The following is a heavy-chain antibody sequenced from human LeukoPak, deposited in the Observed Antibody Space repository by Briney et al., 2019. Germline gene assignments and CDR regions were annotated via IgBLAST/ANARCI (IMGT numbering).Heavy chain of an antibody. CDR3: ARSPSSAPYYYGSGSYYTGLYYFDY. CDR1: GFTFSSYV. Sequence: PGGSLRLSCAASGFTFSSYVVSWVRQAPGKGLEWVAEISGSGGNTNYADPVKGRFTISRDNSKNTLYLQMNSLRAEDTAVYYCARSPSSAPYYYGSGSYYTGLYYFDYWGQGTLVTVSS. V-gene: IGHV3-23*01. CDR2: ISGSGGNT. D-gene: IGHD3-10*01. J-gene: IGHJ4*02.